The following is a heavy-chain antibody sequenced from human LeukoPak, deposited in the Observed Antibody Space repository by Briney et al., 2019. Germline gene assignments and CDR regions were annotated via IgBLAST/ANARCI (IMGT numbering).Heavy chain of an antibody. CDR3: ARNSDDFCSGYSSHNYYYYGMDV. CDR2: ISAYNGNT. CDR1: GYTFTIYG. J-gene: IGHJ6*02. D-gene: IGHD3-3*01. Sequence: ASVKVSFKASGYTFTIYGISWVRQAPGQGLEWMGWISAYNGNTNYAQKLQGRVTMTTDISTSTAYMELRSLRSDDTAVYYCARNSDDFCSGYSSHNYYYYGMDVWGQETTVTVSS. V-gene: IGHV1-18*01.